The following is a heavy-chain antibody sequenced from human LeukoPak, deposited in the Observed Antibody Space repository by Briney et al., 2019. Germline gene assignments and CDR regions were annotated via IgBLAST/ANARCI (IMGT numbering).Heavy chain of an antibody. CDR3: VRIVGHTTTDF. J-gene: IGHJ4*02. Sequence: GGSLRLSCAASGFTVSSNYMSWVRQAPGKGLEWVSFVSFDGRNKNYADSVRGRFTISRDNSKNTLYLQMNSVTYEDTAVYFCVRIVGHTTTDFWGQGTIVTVSS. CDR2: VSFDGRNK. D-gene: IGHD1-26*01. V-gene: IGHV3-30-3*01. CDR1: GFTVSSNY.